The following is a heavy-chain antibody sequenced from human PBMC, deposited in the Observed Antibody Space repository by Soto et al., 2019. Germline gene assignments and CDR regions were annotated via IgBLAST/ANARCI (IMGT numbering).Heavy chain of an antibody. CDR3: ARDNGLYGDYDYYYYGMDV. V-gene: IGHV3-53*01. CDR1: GFTVSSNY. CDR2: IYSGGST. D-gene: IGHD4-17*01. Sequence: GGSLRLSCAASGFTVSSNYMSWVRQAPGKGLEWVSVIYSGGSTYYADSVKGRFTISRDNSKNTLYLQMNSLRAEDTAVYYCARDNGLYGDYDYYYYGMDVWGQGTTVTVSS. J-gene: IGHJ6*02.